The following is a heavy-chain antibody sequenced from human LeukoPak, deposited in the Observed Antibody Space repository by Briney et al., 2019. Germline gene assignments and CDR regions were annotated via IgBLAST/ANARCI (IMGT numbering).Heavy chain of an antibody. V-gene: IGHV4-59*01. CDR1: GGSISSYY. D-gene: IGHD1-14*01. CDR2: IYFSGST. Sequence: SETLSPTCTVSGGSISSYYWSWIRQPPGKGLEWIGYIYFSGSTNYNPSLKSRVTISVDTSKNQFSLKLSSVTAADTAVYYCARDLTALPGWFDPWGQGTLVTVSS. J-gene: IGHJ5*02. CDR3: ARDLTALPGWFDP.